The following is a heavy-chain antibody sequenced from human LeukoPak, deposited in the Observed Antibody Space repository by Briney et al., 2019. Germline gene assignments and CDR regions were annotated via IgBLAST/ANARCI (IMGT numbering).Heavy chain of an antibody. CDR1: GYTFTDHY. D-gene: IGHD1-26*01. J-gene: IGHJ4*02. CDR2: MNPDSGNT. V-gene: IGHV1-8*02. CDR3: GRGQWQQLHDY. Sequence: ASVKVSCKASGYTFTDHYIHWVRQAPGQGLEWMGWMNPDSGNTAYAQTFQGRVSMTRDTSISTAYMELNRLTSDVTAVYYWGRGQWQQLHDYWGQGTLVTVSS.